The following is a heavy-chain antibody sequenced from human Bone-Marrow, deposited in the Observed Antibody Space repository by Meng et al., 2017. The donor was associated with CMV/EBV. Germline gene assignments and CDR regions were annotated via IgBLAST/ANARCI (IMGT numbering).Heavy chain of an antibody. J-gene: IGHJ4*02. Sequence: GESLKISCAASGFNFNTYWMSWVRQAPGKGLEWVASIKEDGSEKYYVDSVKGRFTISRDNAKNSLYLQMSSLRADDTAVYYCAKTFISYFDYWGQGTLVTVSS. D-gene: IGHD3-10*01. CDR3: AKTFISYFDY. V-gene: IGHV3-7*01. CDR2: IKEDGSEK. CDR1: GFNFNTYW.